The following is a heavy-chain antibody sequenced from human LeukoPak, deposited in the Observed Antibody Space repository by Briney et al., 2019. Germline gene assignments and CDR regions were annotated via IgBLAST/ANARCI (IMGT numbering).Heavy chain of an antibody. Sequence: PSETPSLTCTVSGYSISSGYYWGWIRQPPGKGLEWIGSIYHSGSTYYNPSLKSRVTISVDTSKNQFSLKLSSVTAADTAVYYCARDFWSGYNWFDPWGQGTLVTVSS. D-gene: IGHD3-3*01. V-gene: IGHV4-38-2*02. CDR1: GYSISSGYY. CDR2: IYHSGST. CDR3: ARDFWSGYNWFDP. J-gene: IGHJ5*02.